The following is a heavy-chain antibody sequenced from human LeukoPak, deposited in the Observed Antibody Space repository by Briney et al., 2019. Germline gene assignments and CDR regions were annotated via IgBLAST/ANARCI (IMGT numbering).Heavy chain of an antibody. V-gene: IGHV4-34*01. CDR3: ARAGIAAGRWFDP. CDR1: GGSFSGYY. Sequence: PSETLSLTCAVYGGSFSGYYWSWIRQPSGKGLEWIGEINHSGSTNYNPSLKSRVTISVDTSKNQFSLKLSSVTAADTAVYYCARAGIAAGRWFDPWGQGTLVTVSS. D-gene: IGHD6-13*01. J-gene: IGHJ5*02. CDR2: INHSGST.